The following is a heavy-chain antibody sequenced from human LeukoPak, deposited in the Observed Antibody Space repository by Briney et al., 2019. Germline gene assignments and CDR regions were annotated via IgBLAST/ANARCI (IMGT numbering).Heavy chain of an antibody. CDR1: GGSISSSSYY. Sequence: NPSETLSLTCTVSGGSISSSSYYWGWIRQPPGKGLEWIGSIYYSGSTYYNPSLKSRITISLEMSKNQFSLKLSSVTAADTAVYYCASAKLGMGYYYYYMDVWGKGTTVTISS. CDR3: ASAKLGMGYYYYYMDV. V-gene: IGHV4-39*07. D-gene: IGHD3-16*01. J-gene: IGHJ6*03. CDR2: IYYSGST.